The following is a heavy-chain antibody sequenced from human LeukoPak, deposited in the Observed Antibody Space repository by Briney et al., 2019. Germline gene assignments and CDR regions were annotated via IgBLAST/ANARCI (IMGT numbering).Heavy chain of an antibody. V-gene: IGHV4-61*02. CDR2: IYTSGST. CDR1: GGSISSGSYY. J-gene: IGHJ2*01. D-gene: IGHD1-26*01. Sequence: PSETLSLTCTVSGGSISSGSYYWSWIRQPAGKGLEWIGRIYTSGSTNYNPSLKSRVTISVDTSKNQFSLKLSSVTAADTAVYYCASPTEIRPPSYWYFDLWGRGTLVTVSS. CDR3: ASPTEIRPPSYWYFDL.